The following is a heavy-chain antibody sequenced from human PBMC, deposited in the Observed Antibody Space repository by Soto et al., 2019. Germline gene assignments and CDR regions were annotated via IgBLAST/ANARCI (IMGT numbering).Heavy chain of an antibody. CDR3: ARHPLADHPLWDPAP. V-gene: IGHV4-61*01. Sequence: PSETLSLTCNVSGVIVSRGTYYWSWIRQPPGKGLEWIGYIYYSGSTNYNPSLKSRVTISVDTSKNQFSLKLSSVTAADTAIYYCARHPLADHPLWDPAPWGPGTLVTVSS. CDR2: IYYSGST. J-gene: IGHJ5*02. CDR1: GVIVSRGTYY. D-gene: IGHD1-26*01.